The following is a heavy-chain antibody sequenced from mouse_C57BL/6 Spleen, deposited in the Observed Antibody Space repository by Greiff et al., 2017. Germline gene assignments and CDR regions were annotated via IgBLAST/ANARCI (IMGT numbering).Heavy chain of an antibody. J-gene: IGHJ2*01. CDR3: ARFHDGYYDY. D-gene: IGHD2-3*01. CDR1: GYTFTDYY. V-gene: IGHV1-26*01. CDR2: INPNNGGT. Sequence: EVQLQQSGPELVKPGASVKISCKASGYTFTDYYMNWVKQSHGKSLEWIGDINPNNGGTSYNQKFKGKATLTVDKSSSTAYMELRSLTSEDSAVYYCARFHDGYYDYWGQGTTLTVSS.